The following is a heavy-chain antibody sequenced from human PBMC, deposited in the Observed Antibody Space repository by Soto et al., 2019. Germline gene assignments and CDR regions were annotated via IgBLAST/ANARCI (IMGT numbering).Heavy chain of an antibody. CDR1: GFTFSSYA. CDR2: LSYDGSNK. Sequence: QVQLVESGGGVVQPGRSLRLSCAASGFTFSSYAMHWVRQAPGKGLEWVAVLSYDGSNKYYADSVKGRFTISRDNSKNTLYLKMNSLRAEDTAVYYCARESVDTAMVTQDFDYWGQGTLVTVSS. D-gene: IGHD5-18*01. V-gene: IGHV3-30-3*01. J-gene: IGHJ4*02. CDR3: ARESVDTAMVTQDFDY.